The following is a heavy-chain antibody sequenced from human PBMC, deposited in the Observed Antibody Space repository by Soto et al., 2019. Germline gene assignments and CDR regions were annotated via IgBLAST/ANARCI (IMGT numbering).Heavy chain of an antibody. D-gene: IGHD4-4*01. V-gene: IGHV1-18*04. J-gene: IGHJ4*02. Sequence: ASVKVSCKASGYTFTSHGISWVRQAPGQGLEWMGWISAYNGNTNYAQKLQGRVTMTTDTSTSTAYMELRSLRSDDTAVYYCARDPRDYRMDYFDYWGQGTLVTVSS. CDR2: ISAYNGNT. CDR3: ARDPRDYRMDYFDY. CDR1: GYTFTSHG.